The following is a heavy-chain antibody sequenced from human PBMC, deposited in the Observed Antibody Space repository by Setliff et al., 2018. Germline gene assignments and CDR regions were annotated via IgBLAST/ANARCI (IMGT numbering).Heavy chain of an antibody. J-gene: IGHJ4*02. CDR1: GFTFSAHY. Sequence: PGGSLRLSCAASGFTFSAHYMDWLRQAPGKGLEWVSLINRDGRTTYYADSVRGRFTISRDNSKNSLFLQMKNLRTEYTALYYCAKEQFGSTWVTFDSWGQGTLVTVSS. V-gene: IGHV3-43*02. D-gene: IGHD3-10*01. CDR2: INRDGRTT. CDR3: AKEQFGSTWVTFDS.